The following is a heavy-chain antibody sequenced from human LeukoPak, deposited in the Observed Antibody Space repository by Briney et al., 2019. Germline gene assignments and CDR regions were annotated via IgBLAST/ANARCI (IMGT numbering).Heavy chain of an antibody. Sequence: PGGSLRLSCAASGFTLSSFTMHWVRHNPGKGLEWVAVISYDESQKWYADSVKGRFTISRDNSKNTLYLQMNSLRAEDTAVYYCAAGYCSGGSCYPYYYGMDVWGQGTTVTVSS. CDR1: GFTLSSFT. CDR3: AAGYCSGGSCYPYYYGMDV. J-gene: IGHJ6*02. CDR2: ISYDESQK. D-gene: IGHD2-15*01. V-gene: IGHV3-30*14.